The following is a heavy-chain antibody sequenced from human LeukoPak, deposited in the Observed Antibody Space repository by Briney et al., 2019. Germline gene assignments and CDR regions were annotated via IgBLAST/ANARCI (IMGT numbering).Heavy chain of an antibody. CDR1: GFTFSSYG. CDR2: IWYDGSNK. CDR3: ARVRSYYYYYYMDV. V-gene: IGHV3-33*01. D-gene: IGHD1-26*01. Sequence: GGSLRLSCAASGFTFSSYGMHWVRQAPGKGLEGVAVIWYDGSNKYYADSVKGRFTISRDNSKNTLYLQMNSLRVEDTAVYYCARVRSYYYYYYMDVWGKGTTVTVSS. J-gene: IGHJ6*03.